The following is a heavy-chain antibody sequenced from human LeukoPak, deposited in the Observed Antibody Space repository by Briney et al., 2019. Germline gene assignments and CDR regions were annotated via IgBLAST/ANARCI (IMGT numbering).Heavy chain of an antibody. J-gene: IGHJ4*02. D-gene: IGHD3-22*01. CDR2: INHSGST. Sequence: SETLSLTCAVYGGSFSGYYWSWIRQPPGKGLEWIGEINHSGSTNYNPSLKSRVTISVDTFKNQFSLKLSSVTAADTAVYYCAIPGGYYDSSPPAYWGQGTLVTVSS. V-gene: IGHV4-34*01. CDR3: AIPGGYYDSSPPAY. CDR1: GGSFSGYY.